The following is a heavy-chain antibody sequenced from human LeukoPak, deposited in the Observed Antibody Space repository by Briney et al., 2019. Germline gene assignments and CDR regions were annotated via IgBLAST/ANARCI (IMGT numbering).Heavy chain of an antibody. CDR3: AIDPNWGTHS. Sequence: GGSLRLSCAASGFTFSSFAMYWVRHPPGKRLEWVSIIGSSGGGIHYADSVKGRFTISRDNSKNALYLQMNSLRVEDTAVYYCAIDPNWGTHSWGQGVLVTVSS. D-gene: IGHD7-27*01. J-gene: IGHJ4*02. CDR2: IGSSGGGI. V-gene: IGHV3-23*01. CDR1: GFTFSSFA.